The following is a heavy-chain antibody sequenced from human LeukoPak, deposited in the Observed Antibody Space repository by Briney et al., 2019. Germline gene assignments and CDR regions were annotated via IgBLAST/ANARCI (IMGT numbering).Heavy chain of an antibody. D-gene: IGHD2-2*01. J-gene: IGHJ4*02. Sequence: SETLSLTCAVSGGSISSSNWWSWVRQPPGKGLEWIGEIYHSGSTNYNPSLKSRVTISVDKSNNQFSLKLSSVTAADTAVYYCARAGNLVRGNYFDYWGQGTLVTVSS. CDR2: IYHSGST. CDR1: GGSISSSNW. V-gene: IGHV4-4*02. CDR3: ARAGNLVRGNYFDY.